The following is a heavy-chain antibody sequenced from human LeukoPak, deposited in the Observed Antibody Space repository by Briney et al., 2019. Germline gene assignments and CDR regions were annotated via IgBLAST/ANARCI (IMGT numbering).Heavy chain of an antibody. J-gene: IGHJ3*02. CDR2: INHSGST. D-gene: IGHD4-23*01. CDR3: ARSGIYGGNSVWPENDAFDI. CDR1: GGSFSGYY. Sequence: PSETLSLTCAVYGGSFSGYYWSWIRQPPGKGLEWIGEINHSGSTNYNPSLKSRVTISVDTSKNQFSLKLSSVTAADTAVYYCARSGIYGGNSVWPENDAFDIWGQGTMVTVSS. V-gene: IGHV4-34*01.